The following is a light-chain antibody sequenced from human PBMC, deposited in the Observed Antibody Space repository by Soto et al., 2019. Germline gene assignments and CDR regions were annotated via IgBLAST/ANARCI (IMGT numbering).Light chain of an antibody. CDR2: EVT. CDR1: GNDVGAWNH. V-gene: IGLV2-14*01. J-gene: IGLJ1*01. Sequence: QSVLTQPASVSGSPGQSITISCTGTGNDVGAWNHVSWYQQHPGKAPQLIIYEVTNRPSGLSYRFSASKSGNTASLTISGLQAEDEADYFCCSYTTSSTLVFGTGTKVTVL. CDR3: CSYTTSSTLV.